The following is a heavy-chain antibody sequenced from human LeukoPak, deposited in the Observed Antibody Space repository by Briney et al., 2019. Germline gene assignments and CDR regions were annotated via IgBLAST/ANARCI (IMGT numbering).Heavy chain of an antibody. Sequence: AASVKVSCKASGYTFTGYYMHWVRQAPGQGLEWMGIINPSGGSTSYAQKFQDRVTMTRDTSTSTVYMELSSLKSEDTAVYYCAREDVVLVDAVRYYYYGMDVWGQGTTVTVSS. D-gene: IGHD2-8*01. J-gene: IGHJ6*02. CDR1: GYTFTGYY. CDR2: INPSGGST. V-gene: IGHV1-46*01. CDR3: AREDVVLVDAVRYYYYGMDV.